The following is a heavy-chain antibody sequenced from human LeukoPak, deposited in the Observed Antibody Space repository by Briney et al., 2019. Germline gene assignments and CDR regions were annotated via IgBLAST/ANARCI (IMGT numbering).Heavy chain of an antibody. J-gene: IGHJ4*02. V-gene: IGHV1-69*01. Sequence: SVKISCKASGGTFSSYAISWVRQAPGQGLEWMGGIFPIFATTNYTQTFQRRVTITADDSTSTAYLGLRSLRSEYTTVYYFATAPPFWARTAAGTYFDYWGQGTLVTVSS. CDR3: ATAPPFWARTAAGTYFDY. CDR1: GGTFSSYA. D-gene: IGHD6-13*01. CDR2: IFPIFATT.